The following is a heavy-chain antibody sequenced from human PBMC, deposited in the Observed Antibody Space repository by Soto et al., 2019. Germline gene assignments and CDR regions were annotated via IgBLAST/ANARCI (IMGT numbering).Heavy chain of an antibody. V-gene: IGHV1-18*01. CDR2: INAYNVYNGNT. D-gene: IGHD2-15*01. J-gene: IGHJ6*02. CDR1: GYTFTSFG. Sequence: QVQLVQSGAEVKKPGASVKVSCKASGYTFTSFGISWVRQAPGQGLEWMGWINAYNVYNGNTNYAXXXQXXVTMTTDTSTSTAYMELRSLRSDDTAVYYCARARIFYGLDVWGQGTTVTVSS. CDR3: ARARIFYGLDV.